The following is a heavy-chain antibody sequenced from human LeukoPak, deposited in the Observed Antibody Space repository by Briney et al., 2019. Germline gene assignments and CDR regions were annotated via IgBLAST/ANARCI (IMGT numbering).Heavy chain of an antibody. Sequence: GESLKISCKGSGYSFTSYWIGWVRQMPGKGLEWMGIIHPGDSDTRYSPSLQGQVTISADKSISTAYLQWSSLKAPDTAMYYCARIGDEYGDYSWGMDVWGQGTTVTVSS. CDR1: GYSFTSYW. CDR2: IHPGDSDT. V-gene: IGHV5-51*06. CDR3: ARIGDEYGDYSWGMDV. J-gene: IGHJ6*02. D-gene: IGHD4-17*01.